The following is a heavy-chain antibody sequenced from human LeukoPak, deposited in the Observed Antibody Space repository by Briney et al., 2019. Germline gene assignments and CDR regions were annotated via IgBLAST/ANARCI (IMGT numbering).Heavy chain of an antibody. CDR2: IKADGSEK. CDR1: GFTFSDYW. V-gene: IGHV3-7*01. D-gene: IGHD2-2*01. Sequence: GGSLRLSCAASGFTFSDYWMTWVRQAPGKGLEWVATIKADGSEKYYVDSVKGRFSVFRDNAKDSLSLQMNSLRAEDTAMYYCARGTTSPPSHWGQGTLVTVSS. CDR3: ARGTTSPPSH. J-gene: IGHJ4*02.